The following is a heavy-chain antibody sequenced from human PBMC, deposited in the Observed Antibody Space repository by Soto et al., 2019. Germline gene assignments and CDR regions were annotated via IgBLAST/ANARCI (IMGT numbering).Heavy chain of an antibody. CDR1: GFTFSDYY. V-gene: IGHV3-11*01. CDR3: AREYSSSSTNDAFDI. J-gene: IGHJ3*02. CDR2: ISSSGSTI. D-gene: IGHD6-6*01. Sequence: PVGSLRLSCAASGFTFSDYYMSWIRQAPGKGLEWVSYISSSGSTIYYADSVKGRFTISRDNAKNSLYLQMNSLRAEDTAVYYCAREYSSSSTNDAFDIWGQGTMVTVSS.